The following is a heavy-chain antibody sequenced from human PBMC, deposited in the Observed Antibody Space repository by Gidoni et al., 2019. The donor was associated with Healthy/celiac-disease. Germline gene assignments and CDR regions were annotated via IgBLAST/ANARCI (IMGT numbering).Heavy chain of an antibody. J-gene: IGHJ4*02. Sequence: QVQLVESGGGVVQPGRSLGLSCAASGFSSSNHAIHWVRQAPGKGLEGVTVISYDGDTKYYADSVKGRFTISRDNSKNAVHLQMNSLRVEDTAVYYCAKGRGLMATIIGIDYWGQGTLVTVSS. V-gene: IGHV3-30*18. CDR2: ISYDGDTK. CDR1: GFSSSNHA. D-gene: IGHD5-12*01. CDR3: AKGRGLMATIIGIDY.